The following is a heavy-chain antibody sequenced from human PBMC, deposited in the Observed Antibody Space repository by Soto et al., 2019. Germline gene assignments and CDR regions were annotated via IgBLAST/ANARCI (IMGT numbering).Heavy chain of an antibody. J-gene: IGHJ4*02. CDR3: ATRFGSGYRAFDY. CDR2: IIPYLSVS. Sequence: QVQLVQSGAEVKKPGSSLRVSCKASGDTFNFYTINWVRQAPGLGLEWLGRIIPYLSVSNYAQKFQGRVTITADKSTNTAYTEVRSLRSEDTAMYYCATRFGSGYRAFDYWGQGALVTVSS. V-gene: IGHV1-69*02. CDR1: GDTFNFYT. D-gene: IGHD3-10*01.